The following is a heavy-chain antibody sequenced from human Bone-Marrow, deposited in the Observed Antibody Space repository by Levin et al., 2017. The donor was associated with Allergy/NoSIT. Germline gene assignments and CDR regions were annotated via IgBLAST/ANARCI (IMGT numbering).Heavy chain of an antibody. Sequence: EASVKVSCKASGYTFTSYGISWVRQAPGQGLEWMGWISAYNGNTNYAQKLQGRVTMTTDTSTSTAYMELRSLRSDDTAVYYCARDHRRIAAAAPGYWGQGTLVTVSS. CDR1: GYTFTSYG. CDR3: ARDHRRIAAAAPGY. D-gene: IGHD6-13*01. CDR2: ISAYNGNT. J-gene: IGHJ4*02. V-gene: IGHV1-18*01.